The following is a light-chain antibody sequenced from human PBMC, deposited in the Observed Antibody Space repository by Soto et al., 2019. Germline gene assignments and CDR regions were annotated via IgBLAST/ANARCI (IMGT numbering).Light chain of an antibody. J-gene: IGLJ1*01. CDR2: YDR. CDR1: NIGSES. Sequence: SYELTQPPSVSVAPGKTARITCGGNNIGSESVHWYQQKPGQAPVLVIYYDRDRPSGIPERFSGSNSGNTATLTISRVEAGDEADHYCQVWDSSSDHYVFGTGTKLTVL. CDR3: QVWDSSSDHYV. V-gene: IGLV3-21*04.